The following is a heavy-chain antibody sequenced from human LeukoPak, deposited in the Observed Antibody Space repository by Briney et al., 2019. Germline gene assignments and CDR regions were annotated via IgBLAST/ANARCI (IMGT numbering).Heavy chain of an antibody. CDR2: ISYDGSNK. CDR3: AKEIVAAGINLPDY. CDR1: GFTFSSYG. D-gene: IGHD6-13*01. V-gene: IGHV3-30*18. Sequence: GRSLRLSCAASGFTFSSYGMHWVRQAPGKGLEWVAVISYDGSNKYYADSVKGRFTISRDSSKNTLYLQMNSLRAEDTAVYYCAKEIVAAGINLPDYWGQGTLVTVSS. J-gene: IGHJ4*02.